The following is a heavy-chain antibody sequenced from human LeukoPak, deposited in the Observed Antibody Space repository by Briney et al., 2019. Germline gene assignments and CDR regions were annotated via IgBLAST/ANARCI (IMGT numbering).Heavy chain of an antibody. CDR3: ARAISGSFRTSYYFDY. V-gene: IGHV4-38-2*02. J-gene: IGHJ4*02. Sequence: AGGSLRLSCTASGFTFGDYAMSWFRQPPGKGLEWIGSIYHTGSTDYNPSLKSRVTVSVDTSKNQFSLKLTSVTAADTAVYYCARAISGSFRTSYYFDYWGQGTLVTVSS. D-gene: IGHD6-13*01. CDR2: IYHTGST. CDR1: GFTFGDYA.